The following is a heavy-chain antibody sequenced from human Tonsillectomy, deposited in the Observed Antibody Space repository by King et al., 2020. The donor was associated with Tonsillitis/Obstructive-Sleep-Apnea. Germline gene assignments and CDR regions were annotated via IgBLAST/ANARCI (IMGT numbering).Heavy chain of an antibody. D-gene: IGHD2-2*01. J-gene: IGHJ6*03. V-gene: IGHV1-46*01. Sequence: QLVQSGAEVKKPGASVKVSCKASGYIFTSYYIHWVRQAPGQGLEWMGIINPGGGTTTYAQKFLGRVTMTRDTSTSTVYMELSSLRSEDTAVYYCAREPRVPGASAYYYHYMDVWGKGTTVSVSS. CDR1: GYIFTSYY. CDR3: AREPRVPGASAYYYHYMDV. CDR2: INPGGGTT.